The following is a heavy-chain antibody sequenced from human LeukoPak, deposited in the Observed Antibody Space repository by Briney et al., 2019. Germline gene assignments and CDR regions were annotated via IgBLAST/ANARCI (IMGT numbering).Heavy chain of an antibody. CDR2: IIPIFGTA. CDR1: GGTFSSYA. Sequence: ASVKVSCKASGGTFSSYAISWVRQAPGQGLEWMGGIIPIFGTANYAQKFQGRVTITRDTSASTAYMELSSLRSEDTAVYYCARVLGPVTTIAFDIWGQGTMVTVSS. D-gene: IGHD5-12*01. J-gene: IGHJ3*02. CDR3: ARVLGPVTTIAFDI. V-gene: IGHV1-69*05.